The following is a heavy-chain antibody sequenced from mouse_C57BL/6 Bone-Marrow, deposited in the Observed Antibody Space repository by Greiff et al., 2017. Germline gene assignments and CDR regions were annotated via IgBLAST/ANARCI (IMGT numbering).Heavy chain of an antibody. CDR2: INPNYGST. D-gene: IGHD2-12*01. V-gene: IGHV1-18*01. CDR3: ARSGCNDNSYYANDY. Sequence: EVQLQQSGPELVKPGASVKIPCKASGYSFTDYNMNWVKQSNGKSLEWIGVINPNYGSTIYNQKFKGTATLTVDKCSSTAYMQLHSLTSEDTAVYYCARSGCNDNSYYANDYRGQAPSVT. CDR1: GYSFTDYN. J-gene: IGHJ4*01.